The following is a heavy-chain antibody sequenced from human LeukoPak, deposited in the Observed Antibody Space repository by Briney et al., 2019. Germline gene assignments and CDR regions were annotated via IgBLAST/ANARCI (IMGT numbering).Heavy chain of an antibody. Sequence: PSETLSLTCAVYGGSFSGYYWSWIRQPPGKGLEWIGEINHSGSTNYNPSLKSRVTISVDTSKNQFSLKLSSVTAADTVVYYCARAAIAATRRWFDPWGQGTLVTVSS. CDR1: GGSFSGYY. CDR2: INHSGST. CDR3: ARAAIAATRRWFDP. V-gene: IGHV4-34*01. D-gene: IGHD2-15*01. J-gene: IGHJ5*02.